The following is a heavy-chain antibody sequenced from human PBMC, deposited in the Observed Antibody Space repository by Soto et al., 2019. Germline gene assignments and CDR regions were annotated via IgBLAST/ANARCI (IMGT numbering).Heavy chain of an antibody. Sequence: QVQLVQSGAEVKKPGSSVKVSCKASGGTFSSYTISWVRQAPGQGLEWMGRIIPILGIANYAQKFQGRVTITADKSTSTAYMELSSLRSEDTAVYYCARGSTTVTTSRWFDPWGQGTLVTVSS. CDR2: IIPILGIA. CDR1: GGTFSSYT. D-gene: IGHD4-17*01. V-gene: IGHV1-69*02. J-gene: IGHJ5*02. CDR3: ARGSTTVTTSRWFDP.